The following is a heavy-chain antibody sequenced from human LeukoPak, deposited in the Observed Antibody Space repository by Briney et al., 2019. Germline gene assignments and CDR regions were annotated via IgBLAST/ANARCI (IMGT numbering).Heavy chain of an antibody. CDR1: GFTFSSYG. D-gene: IGHD7-27*01. V-gene: IGHV3-23*01. Sequence: GGSLRLSCAASGFTFSSYGMSWVRQAPGKGLEWVSAISGSGGSTYYADSVKGRFTISRDNAKNTVDLQMNSLRAEDTAIYYCARDLNWETYWGQGTLVSVSS. J-gene: IGHJ4*02. CDR2: ISGSGGST. CDR3: ARDLNWETY.